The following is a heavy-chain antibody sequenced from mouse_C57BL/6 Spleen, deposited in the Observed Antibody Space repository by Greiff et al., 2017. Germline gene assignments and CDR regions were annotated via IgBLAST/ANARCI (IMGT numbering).Heavy chain of an antibody. Sequence: QVQLQQPGAELVMPGASVKLSCKASGYTFTSYWMHWVKQRPGQGLEWIGEIDPSDSYTNYNQKFKGKSTLTVDKSSSTAYMQLSSLTSEDSAVYYCARGGITTVVGDYWGQGTSVTVSS. V-gene: IGHV1-69*01. CDR3: ARGGITTVVGDY. CDR2: IDPSDSYT. J-gene: IGHJ4*01. D-gene: IGHD1-1*01. CDR1: GYTFTSYW.